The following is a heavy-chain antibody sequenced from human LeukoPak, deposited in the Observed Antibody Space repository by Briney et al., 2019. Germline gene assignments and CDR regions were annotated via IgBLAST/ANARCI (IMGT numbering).Heavy chain of an antibody. V-gene: IGHV3-23*01. CDR3: AKDYQSGITMYYFDY. CDR1: VFTFSYYA. D-gene: IGHD3-10*02. Sequence: GGSLRLSCASSVFTFSYYALNELRQPPAKGLDWASVSSGSGGSSYYAASVKGRSTISRDNTKTTLYLKMNSLRAEDTAVYFCAKDYQSGITMYYFDYWGQGTLVTVSS. J-gene: IGHJ4*02. CDR2: SSGSGGSS.